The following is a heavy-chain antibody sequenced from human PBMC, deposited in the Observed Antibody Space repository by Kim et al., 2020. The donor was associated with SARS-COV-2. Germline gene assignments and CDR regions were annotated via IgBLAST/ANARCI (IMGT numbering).Heavy chain of an antibody. CDR2: ISYDGSNK. V-gene: IGHV3-30*04. Sequence: GGSLRLSCAASGFTFSSYAMHWVRQAPGKGLEWVAVISYDGSNKYYADSVKGRFTISRDNSKNTLYLQMNSLRAEDTAVYYCARVPSSWGSSSHFDYWGQGTLVTVSS. CDR3: ARVPSSWGSSSHFDY. J-gene: IGHJ4*02. D-gene: IGHD6-6*01. CDR1: GFTFSSYA.